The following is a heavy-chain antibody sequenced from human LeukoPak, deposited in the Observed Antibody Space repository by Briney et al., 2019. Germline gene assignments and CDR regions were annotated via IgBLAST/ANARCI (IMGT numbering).Heavy chain of an antibody. D-gene: IGHD3-10*01. V-gene: IGHV4-61*01. CDR1: GGSVSSGSYY. J-gene: IGHJ3*02. CDR2: IYYTGST. CDR3: ARPSRSISTAGAFDI. Sequence: SETLSLTCTVSGGSVSSGSYYWSWIRQPPGKGLEWIGYIYYTGSTNYNPSLKSRVTISVGTSKNQFSLKLSSVTAADTAVYYCARPSRSISTAGAFDIWGQGTMVTVSS.